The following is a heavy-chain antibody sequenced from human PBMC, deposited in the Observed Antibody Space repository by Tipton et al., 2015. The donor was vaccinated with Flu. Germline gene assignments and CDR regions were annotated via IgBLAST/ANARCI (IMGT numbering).Heavy chain of an antibody. Sequence: SLRLSCAASGFTFSSYGMHWVRQAPGKGLEWVAVIWYDGSNKYYADSVKGRFTISRDNSKNTLYLQMNSLRAEDTAVYYCARGSSSWYYFDYWGQGTLVTVSS. CDR2: IWYDGSNK. CDR1: GFTFSSYG. V-gene: IGHV3-33*01. D-gene: IGHD6-13*01. J-gene: IGHJ4*02. CDR3: ARGSSSWYYFDY.